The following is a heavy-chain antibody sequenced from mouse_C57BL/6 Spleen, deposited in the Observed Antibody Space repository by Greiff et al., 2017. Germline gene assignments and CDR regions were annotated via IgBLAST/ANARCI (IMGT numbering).Heavy chain of an antibody. CDR1: GYTFTSYW. CDR3: ALYYYGSREEYYAMDY. Sequence: QVQLQQPGAELVKPGASVKMSCKASGYTFTSYWITWVKQRPGQGLEWIGDIYPGSGSTNYNEKFKSKATLTVDTSSSTAYMQLSSLTSEYSAVYYCALYYYGSREEYYAMDYWGQGTSVTVSS. J-gene: IGHJ4*01. D-gene: IGHD1-1*01. V-gene: IGHV1-55*01. CDR2: IYPGSGST.